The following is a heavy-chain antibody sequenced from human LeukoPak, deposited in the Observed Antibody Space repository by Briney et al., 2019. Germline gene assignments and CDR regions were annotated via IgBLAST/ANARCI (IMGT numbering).Heavy chain of an antibody. J-gene: IGHJ3*01. CDR1: GFTLRGHS. CDR2: ISPTSAYI. V-gene: IGHV3-21*01. CDR3: ARTIYYYESTSYFSDAFDV. D-gene: IGHD3-22*01. Sequence: GGSLRLSCAATGFTLRGHSMNWVRQAPGKGLDWVSSISPTSAYIYYQDSVKGRFTISRDDAKNSLYLEMDSLRAEDTAVYYCARTIYYYESTSYFSDAFDVWGQGTMVTVSS.